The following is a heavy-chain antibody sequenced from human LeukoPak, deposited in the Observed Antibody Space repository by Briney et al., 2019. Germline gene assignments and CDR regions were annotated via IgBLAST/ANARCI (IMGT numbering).Heavy chain of an antibody. CDR2: ISGSGGST. CDR1: GFTFSSYA. J-gene: IGHJ4*02. Sequence: PGGSQRLSCAASGFTFSSYAMSWVRQAPGKGLEWVSAISGSGGSTYYADSVKGRFTISRDNSKNTLYLQMNSLRAEDTAVYYCAKESFLDFWSGYCDYWGQGTLVTVSS. V-gene: IGHV3-23*01. CDR3: AKESFLDFWSGYCDY. D-gene: IGHD3-3*01.